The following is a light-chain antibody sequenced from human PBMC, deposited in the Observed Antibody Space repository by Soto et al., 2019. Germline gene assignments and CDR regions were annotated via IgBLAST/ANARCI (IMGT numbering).Light chain of an antibody. CDR1: QSVSSY. J-gene: IGKJ4*01. Sequence: EIVLTQSPATLSLSPGERATLSCRASQSVSSYLAWYQQKPDQAPRLLIYGASTRATGIPDRFSGSGSGTDFTLTISSLEPEDFAVYYCQRETFGGGTKVDIK. CDR3: QRET. CDR2: GAS. V-gene: IGKV3-11*01.